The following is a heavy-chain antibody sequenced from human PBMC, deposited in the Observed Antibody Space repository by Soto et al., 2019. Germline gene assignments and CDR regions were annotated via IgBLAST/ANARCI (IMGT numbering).Heavy chain of an antibody. V-gene: IGHV1-18*01. CDR1: GYTFTSYG. J-gene: IGHJ6*01. D-gene: IGHD6-13*01. CDR3: ARGGRAAAGLNYYYYGMDV. Sequence: GASVKVSCKASGYTFTSYGISWVRQAPGQGLEWMGWISAYNGNTNYAQKLQGRVTMTTDTSTSTAYMELSRLRSDDTAVYYCARGGRAAAGLNYYYYGMDVWGQGTTVTVSS. CDR2: ISAYNGNT.